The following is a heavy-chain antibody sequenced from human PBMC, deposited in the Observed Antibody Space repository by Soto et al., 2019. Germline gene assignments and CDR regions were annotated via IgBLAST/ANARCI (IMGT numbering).Heavy chain of an antibody. Sequence: QVQLQESGPGLVKPSETLSLTCTVSGGSVSSGSYYWSWIRQPPGKGLEWIGYIYYSGSTNYNPSLKRRVTISVDTSKNQFSLKLSSVTAADTAVYYCARGHDFWSGYGSRYNWFDPWGQGTLVTVSS. CDR3: ARGHDFWSGYGSRYNWFDP. CDR1: GGSVSSGSYY. CDR2: IYYSGST. D-gene: IGHD3-3*01. V-gene: IGHV4-61*01. J-gene: IGHJ5*02.